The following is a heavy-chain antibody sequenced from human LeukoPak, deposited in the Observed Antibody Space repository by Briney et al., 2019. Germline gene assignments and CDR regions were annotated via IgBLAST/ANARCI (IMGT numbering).Heavy chain of an antibody. CDR2: IGGSGGGT. Sequence: PGGSLRLSCAASEFSVGSNYMTWVRPAPGKGLEWVSAIGGSGGGTYYADSVKGRFTLSRDNSKNTLYLQMNSLRAEDTAVYYCAAYGSGWYVTPLQNFDYWGQGTLVTVSS. CDR1: EFSVGSNY. D-gene: IGHD6-19*01. V-gene: IGHV3-23*01. J-gene: IGHJ4*02. CDR3: AAYGSGWYVTPLQNFDY.